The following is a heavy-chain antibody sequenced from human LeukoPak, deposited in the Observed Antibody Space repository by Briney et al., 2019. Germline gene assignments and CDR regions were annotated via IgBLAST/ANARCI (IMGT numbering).Heavy chain of an antibody. D-gene: IGHD1-26*01. Sequence: GRSLRLSYAASGFTFSSYGMHWVRQAPGKGLGWVSVIWYDGSNKYYADSVKGRFTISRDNSKNTLYLQMNSLRAEDTAVYYCAKQVYRSTLYYFDYWGQGTLVTVSS. CDR2: IWYDGSNK. CDR1: GFTFSSYG. CDR3: AKQVYRSTLYYFDY. J-gene: IGHJ4*02. V-gene: IGHV3-33*06.